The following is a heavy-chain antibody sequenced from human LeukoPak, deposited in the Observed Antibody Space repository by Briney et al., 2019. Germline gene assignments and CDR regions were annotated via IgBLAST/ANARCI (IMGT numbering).Heavy chain of an antibody. V-gene: IGHV4-39*01. D-gene: IGHD3-10*01. CDR3: ARHLYYYGSGSYSMYFYYFMDV. Sequence: PSETLSLTCTASGASISSTTYYWGWIRQPPGKGLEWIGSFYYSGNTYYNPSLRSRVTISVDRSINQFSLKLCSATAADTAVYYCARHLYYYGSGSYSMYFYYFMDVWGKGTTVTVSS. J-gene: IGHJ6*03. CDR2: FYYSGNT. CDR1: GASISSTTYY.